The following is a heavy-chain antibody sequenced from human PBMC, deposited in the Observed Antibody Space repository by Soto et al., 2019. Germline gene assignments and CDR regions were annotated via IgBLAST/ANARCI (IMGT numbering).Heavy chain of an antibody. CDR1: GYTFTSYG. Sequence: QVPLVQSGAEVKKPGASVKVSCKASGYTFTSYGISWVRQAPGQGLEWMGWISAYNGNTNYAQKLQGRVTMTTDTSTSTAYMELRSLRSDDTAVYYCARDRCSGGSCYSNGWFDPWGQGTLVTVSS. CDR2: ISAYNGNT. D-gene: IGHD2-15*01. CDR3: ARDRCSGGSCYSNGWFDP. V-gene: IGHV1-18*04. J-gene: IGHJ5*02.